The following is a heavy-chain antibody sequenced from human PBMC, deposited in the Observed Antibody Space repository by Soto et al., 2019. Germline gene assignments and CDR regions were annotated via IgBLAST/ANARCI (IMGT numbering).Heavy chain of an antibody. CDR2: INHTGYT. CDR1: GGSFSDYS. Sequence: PSETLSLTCAVYGGSFSDYSWGWIRQPPGKVLEWIGEINHTGYTNYNPSLKSRVTISVDTSKSQFSLNLSSVTAADTAVFYCARGAYSPDAFDIWGQGTLVTVSS. J-gene: IGHJ3*02. CDR3: ARGAYSPDAFDI. V-gene: IGHV4-34*01. D-gene: IGHD4-4*01.